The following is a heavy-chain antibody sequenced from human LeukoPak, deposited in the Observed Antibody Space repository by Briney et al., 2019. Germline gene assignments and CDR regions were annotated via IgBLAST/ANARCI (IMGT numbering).Heavy chain of an antibody. J-gene: IGHJ4*02. V-gene: IGHV4-34*09. D-gene: IGHD2-2*01. Sequence: PSETLSLTCAVYGGSFSGYYWSWIRQPPGKGLEWIGSIYYSGSAYYNPSLKSRVTISVDTSENQFSLKLSSVTAADTAVYYCARQTISSTQETDSLFDYWGQGTLVTVSS. CDR3: ARQTISSTQETDSLFDY. CDR1: GGSFSGYY. CDR2: IYYSGSA.